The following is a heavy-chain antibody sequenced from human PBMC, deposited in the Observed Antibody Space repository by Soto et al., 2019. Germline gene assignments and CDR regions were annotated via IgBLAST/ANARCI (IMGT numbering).Heavy chain of an antibody. CDR1: SDSIAGENW. CDR2: VFHTGCT. D-gene: IGHD6-19*01. CDR3: ARVFSSGSGWMYYFDF. J-gene: IGHJ4*02. Sequence: QVQLQESGPGLVKPSETLSLTCTVSSDSIAGENWWSWVRQPPGLWLEWIGEVFHTGCTNYNPSLKSRVTMEVDTSKNQFSLKLISATAADTAVYYCARVFSSGSGWMYYFDFWGQGTLVSVSS. V-gene: IGHV4-4*02.